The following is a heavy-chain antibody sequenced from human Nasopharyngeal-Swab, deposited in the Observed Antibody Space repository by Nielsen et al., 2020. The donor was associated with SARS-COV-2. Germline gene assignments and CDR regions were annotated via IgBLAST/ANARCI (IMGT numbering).Heavy chain of an antibody. J-gene: IGHJ4*02. CDR3: TRCGGGCYSGRDY. Sequence: GESLKISCAASGFTFSDSAMHWVRQASGEGLEWVARIRSKGNNYATAYSASVKGRFIIVRDEPTNTAYLQMNSLKTEDTAMYYCTRCGGGCYSGRDYWGQGTLVTVSS. CDR1: GFTFSDSA. CDR2: IRSKGNNYAT. V-gene: IGHV3-73*01. D-gene: IGHD2-15*01.